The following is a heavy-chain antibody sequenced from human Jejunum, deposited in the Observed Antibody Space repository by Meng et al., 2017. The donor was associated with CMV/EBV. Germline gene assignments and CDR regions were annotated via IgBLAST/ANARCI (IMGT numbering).Heavy chain of an antibody. D-gene: IGHD6-6*01. CDR3: ARMTYSSSPVD. V-gene: IGHV4-39*07. Sequence: HLQLPESGPGLVKPSETLSLTCIVSGDSNRGSTYYGGWIRQPPGKGLEWIGNIYYSGSTYYTPSLKSRVSISVDTSTNQFSLRLSSVTAADTAVYYCARMTYSSSPVDWGQGTLVTVSS. J-gene: IGHJ4*02. CDR2: IYYSGST. CDR1: GDSNRGSTYY.